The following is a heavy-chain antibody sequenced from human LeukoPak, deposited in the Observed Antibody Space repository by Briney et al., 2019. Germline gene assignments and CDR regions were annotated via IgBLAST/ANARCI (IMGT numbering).Heavy chain of an antibody. V-gene: IGHV3-11*01. CDR3: ARDRTSSSLDY. CDR2: TNSRGTST. Sequence: GGSLRLSCAASGFTFSDYYMTWIRQAPGKGLEWISFTNSRGTSTYYADSVKGRFTISRDNAKNSLYLQMNSLRAEDTAVYYCARDRTSSSLDYWGQGTLVTVSS. D-gene: IGHD6-6*01. J-gene: IGHJ4*02. CDR1: GFTFSDYY.